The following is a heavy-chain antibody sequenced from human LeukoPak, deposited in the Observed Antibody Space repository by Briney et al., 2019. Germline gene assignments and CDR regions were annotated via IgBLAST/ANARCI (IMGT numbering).Heavy chain of an antibody. J-gene: IGHJ4*02. D-gene: IGHD6-6*01. CDR1: GFTFSSYD. V-gene: IGHV3-30*18. CDR2: ISYDGSNK. CDR3: AKDTIAARRGPHPDY. Sequence: PGRSLRLSCAASGFTFSSYDMHWVRQAPGKGLEWVAVISYDGSNKYYADSVKGRFTISRDSSKNTLYLQMNSLRAEDTAVYYCAKDTIAARRGPHPDYWGQGTLVTVSS.